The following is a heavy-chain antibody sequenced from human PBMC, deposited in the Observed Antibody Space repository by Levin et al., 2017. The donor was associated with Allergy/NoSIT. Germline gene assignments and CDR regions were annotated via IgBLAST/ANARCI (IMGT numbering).Heavy chain of an antibody. CDR2: IYYSGST. CDR1: GGSISSYY. V-gene: IGHV4-59*08. Sequence: SQTLSLTCTVSGGSISSYYWSWIRQPPGKGLEWIGYIYYSGSTNYNPSLKSRVTISVDTSKNQFSLKLSSVTAADTAVYYCARHLTTVTKPGYYLDYWGQGTLVTVSS. D-gene: IGHD4-17*01. J-gene: IGHJ4*02. CDR3: ARHLTTVTKPGYYLDY.